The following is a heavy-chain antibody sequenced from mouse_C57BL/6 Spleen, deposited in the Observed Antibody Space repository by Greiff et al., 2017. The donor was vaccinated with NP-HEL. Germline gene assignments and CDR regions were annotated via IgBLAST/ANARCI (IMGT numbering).Heavy chain of an antibody. CDR2: IDPETGGT. D-gene: IGHD3-2*02. J-gene: IGHJ1*03. CDR3: TRGGSSGYDWYFDV. Sequence: QVHLKQSGAELVRPGASVTLSCKASGYTFTDYEMHWVKQTPVHGLEWIGAIDPETGGTAYNQKFKGKAILTADKSSSTAYMELRSLTSEDSAVYYCTRGGSSGYDWYFDVWGTGTTVTVSS. V-gene: IGHV1-15*01. CDR1: GYTFTDYE.